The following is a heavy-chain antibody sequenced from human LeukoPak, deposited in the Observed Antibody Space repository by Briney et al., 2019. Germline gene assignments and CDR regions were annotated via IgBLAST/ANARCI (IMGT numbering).Heavy chain of an antibody. J-gene: IGHJ4*02. CDR3: ARVSPRGYSSGYYY. V-gene: IGHV1-2*02. CDR2: INPNSGGT. CDR1: GYTFTVYY. Sequence: GASVKVSCKASGYTFTVYYMHWVRQAPGQGLEWMGWINPNSGGTNYAQKFQGRVTMTRDTSISTAYMELSRLRSDDTAVYYCARVSPRGYSSGYYYWGQGTLVTVSS. D-gene: IGHD3-22*01.